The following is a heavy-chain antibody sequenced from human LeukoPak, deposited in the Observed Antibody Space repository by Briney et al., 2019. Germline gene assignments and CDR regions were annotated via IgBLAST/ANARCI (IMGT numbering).Heavy chain of an antibody. J-gene: IGHJ4*02. CDR2: INPNSGGT. CDR1: GYTFTGYY. Sequence: ASVMVSCKASGYTFTGYYMHWVRQAPGQGLEWMGWINPNSGGTNYAQKFQGWVTMTRDTSISTAYMELSRLRSDDTAVYYCARGNLAGWIWDFDYWGQGTLVTVSS. D-gene: IGHD2-15*01. V-gene: IGHV1-2*04. CDR3: ARGNLAGWIWDFDY.